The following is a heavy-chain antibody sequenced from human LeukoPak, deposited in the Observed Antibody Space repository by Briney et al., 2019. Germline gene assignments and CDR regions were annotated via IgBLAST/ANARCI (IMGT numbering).Heavy chain of an antibody. CDR1: GYTFTGYY. Sequence: ASVKVSCKASGYTFTGYYMHWVRQAPGQGLEWMGWINPNSGGTNYAQKFQGRVTMTRDTSISTAYMELSRLRSDDTAVYYCARDPPTYGGNSNDAFDIWGQGTMVTVSS. D-gene: IGHD4-23*01. V-gene: IGHV1-2*02. CDR3: ARDPPTYGGNSNDAFDI. CDR2: INPNSGGT. J-gene: IGHJ3*02.